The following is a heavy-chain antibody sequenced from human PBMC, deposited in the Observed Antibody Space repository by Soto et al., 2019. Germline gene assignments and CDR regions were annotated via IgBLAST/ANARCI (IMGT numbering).Heavy chain of an antibody. V-gene: IGHV6-1*01. J-gene: IGHJ5*01. CDR1: GDSVSTNSAT. Sequence: QVHLQQSGPGLVKPSQTLSLTCAISGDSVSTNSATWDWFRQSPSRGLEWLGRTYYRSKWYNDYAVSVKGRIIINPDTSSNQFSLQLNSVTPDDTAVYYCARLIGNSWLDSWGQGTLVTVSS. CDR2: TYYRSKWYN. CDR3: ARLIGNSWLDS. D-gene: IGHD3-16*01.